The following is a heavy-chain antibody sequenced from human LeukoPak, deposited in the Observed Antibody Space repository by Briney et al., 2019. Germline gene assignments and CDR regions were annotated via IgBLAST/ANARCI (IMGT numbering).Heavy chain of an antibody. CDR3: ARHFVGYSYDY. J-gene: IGHJ4*02. CDR1: GYSFTSYW. D-gene: IGHD3-10*01. V-gene: IGHV5-51*04. CDR2: IYPGDSDT. Sequence: GESLKISCKGSGYSFTSYWIGWVRQMPGKGLEWMGIIYPGDSDTRYSPSFQRQVTFSADKPISTAYLQRGSLKASDSAIYYCARHFVGYSYDYWGQGTLVTVSS.